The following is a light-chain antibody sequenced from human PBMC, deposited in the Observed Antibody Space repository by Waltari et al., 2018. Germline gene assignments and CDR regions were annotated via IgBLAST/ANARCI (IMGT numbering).Light chain of an antibody. Sequence: QSALTQPRSVSGSPGQSVTISCTGTSSDVGGYNYVTWYQHHPGKAPKLKLYDVYKRPSGVPDRCSGSKSGNTASLTNSGLQVEDEADYYCCSYAGSYTLIFGGGTKLTVL. CDR3: CSYAGSYTLI. J-gene: IGLJ2*01. CDR1: SSDVGGYNY. V-gene: IGLV2-11*01. CDR2: DVY.